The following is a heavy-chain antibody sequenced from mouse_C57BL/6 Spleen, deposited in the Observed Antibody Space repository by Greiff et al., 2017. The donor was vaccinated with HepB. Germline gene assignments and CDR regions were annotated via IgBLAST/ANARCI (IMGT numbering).Heavy chain of an antibody. J-gene: IGHJ2*01. CDR2: INPNNGGT. D-gene: IGHD1-1*01. CDR3: ARTYYYGRSSFDY. CDR1: GYTFTDYN. V-gene: IGHV1-22*01. Sequence: EVQLQQSGPELVKPGASVKMSCKASGYTFTDYNMHWVKQSHGKSLEWIGYINPNNGGTSYNQKFKGKATLTVNKSSSTAYMELRSLTSEDSAVYYCARTYYYGRSSFDYWGQGTTLTVSS.